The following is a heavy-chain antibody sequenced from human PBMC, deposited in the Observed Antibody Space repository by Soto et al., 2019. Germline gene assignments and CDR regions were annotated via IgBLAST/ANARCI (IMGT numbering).Heavy chain of an antibody. CDR3: ASQVATIDSYYYGMDV. CDR1: GGTFSSYA. Sequence: ASVKVSCTASGGTFSSYAISWVRQATGQGLEWMGWMNPNSGNTGYAQKFQGRVTMTRNTSISTAYMELSSLRSEDTAVYYCASQVATIDSYYYGMDVWGQGTTVTVSS. CDR2: MNPNSGNT. V-gene: IGHV1-8*02. J-gene: IGHJ6*02. D-gene: IGHD5-12*01.